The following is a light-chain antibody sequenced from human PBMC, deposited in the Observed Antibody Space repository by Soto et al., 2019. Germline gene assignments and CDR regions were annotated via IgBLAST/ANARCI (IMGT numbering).Light chain of an antibody. V-gene: IGKV1-12*01. CDR3: QQADSFPIT. CDR1: QTISSW. Sequence: DIQMTQSPSTLSGSVGDRVTITCRASQTISSWLAWYQQKPGKAPKLLIYAAFILQSGVPSRFSGYGSGTDFTLSISSLQPEDFATYYCQQADSFPITFGQGTRLEIK. CDR2: AAF. J-gene: IGKJ5*01.